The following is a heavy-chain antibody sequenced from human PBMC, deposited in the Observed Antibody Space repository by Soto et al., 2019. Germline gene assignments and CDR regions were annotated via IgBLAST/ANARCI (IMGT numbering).Heavy chain of an antibody. J-gene: IGHJ6*03. CDR2: ISWNSGSI. CDR3: AKDGYCSGGSCSGGMDV. D-gene: IGHD2-15*01. Sequence: GGSLRLSCAASGFTFDDYAMHWVRQAPGKGLEWVSGISWNSGSIGYADSVKGRFTISRDNAKNSLYLQMNSLRAEDTALYYCAKDGYCSGGSCSGGMDVWGKGTTVTVSS. V-gene: IGHV3-9*01. CDR1: GFTFDDYA.